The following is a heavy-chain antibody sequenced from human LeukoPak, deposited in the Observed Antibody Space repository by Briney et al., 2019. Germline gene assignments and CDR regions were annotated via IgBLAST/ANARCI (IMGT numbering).Heavy chain of an antibody. Sequence: GGSLRLSCAASGFTFSIYAMTWVRQAPGKGLEWVSYISSSGSTIYYADSVKGRFTISRDNAKNSLYLQMNSLRAEDTAVYYCAREDYSSSIYYYYYYMDVWGKGTTVTISS. CDR1: GFTFSIYA. J-gene: IGHJ6*03. CDR3: AREDYSSSIYYYYYYMDV. CDR2: ISSSGSTI. D-gene: IGHD6-13*01. V-gene: IGHV3-48*03.